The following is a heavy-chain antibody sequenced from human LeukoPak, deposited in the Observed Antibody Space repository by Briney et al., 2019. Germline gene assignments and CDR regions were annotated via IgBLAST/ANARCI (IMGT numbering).Heavy chain of an antibody. CDR1: GFTFSSYW. CDR3: ARGSPSRYSNWNGVY. D-gene: IGHD1-1*01. CDR2: ISYDGINK. V-gene: IGHV3-30-3*01. Sequence: GGSLRLSCAASGFTFSSYWMNWVRQAPGEGLEWVAIISYDGINKYYADSVKGRFTISRDNSKNTLFLQMNSLRAEDTAVYYCARGSPSRYSNWNGVYWGQGTLVTVSS. J-gene: IGHJ4*02.